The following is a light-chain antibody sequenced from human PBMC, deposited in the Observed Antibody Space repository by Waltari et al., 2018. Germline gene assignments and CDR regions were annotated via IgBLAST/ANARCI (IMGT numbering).Light chain of an antibody. J-gene: IGLJ2*01. CDR1: TNYIGSYDY. CDR2: EVS. V-gene: IGLV2-8*01. Sequence: QSALTQPPSASGSPGQSVPLSCTGTTNYIGSYDYFSWYQHHPGKAPKLIIYEVSNRPSGVSKRFSGSKSGSTASLTVSALQVEDEAIYYCSSYVASRIVFGGGTRLTVL. CDR3: SSYVASRIV.